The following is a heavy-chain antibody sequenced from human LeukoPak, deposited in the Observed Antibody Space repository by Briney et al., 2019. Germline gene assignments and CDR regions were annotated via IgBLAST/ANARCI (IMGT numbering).Heavy chain of an antibody. CDR2: ISAYNGNT. Sequence: ASVKVSCKASGYTFTNYGVTWVRQAPGQGLEWMGWISAYNGNTNYAQKLQGRVTMTTDTSTTTAYMELRSLRSDDTAVYYCVRDLVRGVIGFWGQGTLVTVSS. CDR1: GYTFTNYG. CDR3: VRDLVRGVIGF. V-gene: IGHV1-18*01. J-gene: IGHJ4*02. D-gene: IGHD3-10*01.